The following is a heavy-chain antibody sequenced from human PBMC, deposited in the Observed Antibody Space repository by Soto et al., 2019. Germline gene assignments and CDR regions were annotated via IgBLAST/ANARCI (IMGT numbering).Heavy chain of an antibody. Sequence: EVQLVESGGGLVQPGGSLKLSCAASGVTFRGSAMHWVRQASGKGLEWVGRIRSKANNYATAYAASVKGRFTISRDDSRNTGYLQMNSLKTEDTAVYYCMSLVVVIATAPYLDVWGKGTAVTVSS. D-gene: IGHD2-21*01. V-gene: IGHV3-73*01. J-gene: IGHJ6*03. CDR3: MSLVVVIATAPYLDV. CDR1: GVTFRGSA. CDR2: IRSKANNYAT.